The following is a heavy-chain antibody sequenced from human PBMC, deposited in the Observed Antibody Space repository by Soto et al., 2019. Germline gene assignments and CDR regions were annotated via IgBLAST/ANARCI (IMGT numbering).Heavy chain of an antibody. CDR1: GFTVSSNY. V-gene: IGHV3-53*01. Sequence: EVQLVESGGGLIQPGGSLRLSCAVSGFTVSSNYMSWVRQAPGKGLDWVSIIYNNSSTYYADSVKGRFTISRDNSKNTLYLQMHSLRAEDTAVYYCARDPYYWGQGTLVTVSS. J-gene: IGHJ4*02. CDR2: IYNNSST. CDR3: ARDPYY.